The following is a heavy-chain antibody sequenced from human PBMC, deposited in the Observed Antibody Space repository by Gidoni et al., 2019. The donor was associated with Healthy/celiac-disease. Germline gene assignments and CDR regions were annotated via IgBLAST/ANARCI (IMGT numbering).Heavy chain of an antibody. CDR1: GGTFSSYA. V-gene: IGHV1-69*01. D-gene: IGHD6-19*01. J-gene: IGHJ4*02. CDR2: SIPIFGTA. Sequence: QVQLVQYEAEVQKPGSSVKGSCKASGGTFSSYAISWVRQAPGQGLEWMGGSIPIFGTANYAQKFPGRVTITADESTSTAYMELSSLRSEDTAVYYCAREWAVAGTSFFDYWGQGTLVTVSS. CDR3: AREWAVAGTSFFDY.